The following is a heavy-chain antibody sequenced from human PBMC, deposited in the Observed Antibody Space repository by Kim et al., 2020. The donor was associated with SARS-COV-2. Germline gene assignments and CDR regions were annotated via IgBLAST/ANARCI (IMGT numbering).Heavy chain of an antibody. J-gene: IGHJ2*01. D-gene: IGHD4-17*01. V-gene: IGHV3-7*03. CDR3: ARCAGDVPRYFDL. Sequence: YVDSVKSRFTISRDNAKNSLYLQMNSLRAEDTAVYYCARCAGDVPRYFDLWGRGTLVTVSS.